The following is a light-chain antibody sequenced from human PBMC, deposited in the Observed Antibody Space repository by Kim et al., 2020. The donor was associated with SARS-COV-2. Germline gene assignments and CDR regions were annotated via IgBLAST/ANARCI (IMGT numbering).Light chain of an antibody. V-gene: IGLV3-1*01. Sequence: SPRQTACNPCVGGQLRVKYAGWYRQSPSQSHVLVIYQDSNRPSEIPARFAGSNSENAATLTISGTQAMDEVFYYCQAWDSSTARWVFGGGTQLTFL. CDR3: QAWDSSTARWV. CDR2: QDS. CDR1: QLRVKY. J-gene: IGLJ3*02.